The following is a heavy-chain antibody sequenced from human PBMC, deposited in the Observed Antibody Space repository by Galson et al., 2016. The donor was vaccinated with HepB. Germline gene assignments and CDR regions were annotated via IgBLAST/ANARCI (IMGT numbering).Heavy chain of an antibody. J-gene: IGHJ4*02. CDR2: VYNSGKT. Sequence: SLRLSCAASGFSVSNNFMNWVRQTPGKGLEWVSIVYNSGKTYYAETVKGRFAVSRDESKNTLYLQMNSLRVEGTAGYYCARDWGYWGQGTLVTVSS. D-gene: IGHD3-16*01. V-gene: IGHV3-53*01. CDR1: GFSVSNNF. CDR3: ARDWGY.